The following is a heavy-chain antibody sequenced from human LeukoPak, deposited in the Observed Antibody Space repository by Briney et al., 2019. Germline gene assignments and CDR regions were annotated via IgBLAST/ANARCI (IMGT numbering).Heavy chain of an antibody. J-gene: IGHJ4*02. CDR1: GFTFSSYS. CDR2: ISSSSSYI. Sequence: GGSLRLSCAASGFTFSSYSMNWVRQAPGKGLEWVSSISSSSSYIHYADSVKGRFTISRDNAKNSLYLQMNSLRAEDTAVYYCARDLGKGGGYEGYYFDYWGQGTLVTVSS. V-gene: IGHV3-21*01. CDR3: ARDLGKGGGYEGYYFDY. D-gene: IGHD5-12*01.